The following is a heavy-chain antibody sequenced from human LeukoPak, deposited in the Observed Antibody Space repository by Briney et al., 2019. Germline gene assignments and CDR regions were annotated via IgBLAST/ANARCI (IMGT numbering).Heavy chain of an antibody. CDR1: GYTFTSYY. CDR3: ARTYGGNSDFDY. CDR2: INPSGGST. D-gene: IGHD4-23*01. V-gene: IGHV1-46*01. J-gene: IGHJ4*02. Sequence: ASVKVSCKATGYTFTSYYMHWVRQAPGQGLEWMGIINPSGGSTSYAQKSQGRVTMTRDTSTSTVYMELSSLRSEDTAVYYCARTYGGNSDFDYWGQGTLVTVSS.